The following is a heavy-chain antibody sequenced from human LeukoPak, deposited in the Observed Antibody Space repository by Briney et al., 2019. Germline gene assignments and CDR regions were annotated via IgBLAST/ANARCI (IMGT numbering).Heavy chain of an antibody. J-gene: IGHJ3*02. Sequence: SETLSLTCTVSGGSISNYYWSWIRQPPGKGLEWIGYIYYSGSTYYNPSLKSRVTISVDTSKNQFSLKLSSVTAADTAVYYCARDGRYYYAFDIWGQGTMVTVSS. CDR3: ARDGRYYYAFDI. CDR1: GGSISNYY. V-gene: IGHV4-59*12. CDR2: IYYSGST. D-gene: IGHD1-26*01.